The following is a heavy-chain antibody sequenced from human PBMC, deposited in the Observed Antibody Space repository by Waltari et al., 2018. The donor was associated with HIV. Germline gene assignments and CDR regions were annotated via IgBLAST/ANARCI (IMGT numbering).Heavy chain of an antibody. CDR3: ARDVGRGDSSAWYKWFDS. D-gene: IGHD6-19*01. CDR1: GYTFIGYY. Sequence: QVQLVQSGAEVEKPGASVKVSCKASGYTFIGYYIPWVRQAPGQGLEWMGWINPKSGGTNYAQKFQGRVTMTRDTSISTVYMELSRLRSDDTAVYYCARDVGRGDSSAWYKWFDSWGQGTRVTVSS. CDR2: INPKSGGT. J-gene: IGHJ5*01. V-gene: IGHV1-2*02.